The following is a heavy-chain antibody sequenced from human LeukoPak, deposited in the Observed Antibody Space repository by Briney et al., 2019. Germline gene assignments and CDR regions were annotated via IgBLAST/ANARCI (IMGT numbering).Heavy chain of an antibody. CDR1: GGSSSSGDYY. J-gene: IGHJ4*02. V-gene: IGHV4-30-4*01. CDR3: ARVVRGDFDNEN. CDR2: IYYSGST. Sequence: SQTLSLTCTVSGGSSSSGDYYWSWLRQPPGKGLEWIGYIYYSGSTYYNPSLKSRVTISVDTSKNQFCLKLCSVTAAETAVYYCARVVRGDFDNENWGQGTLVTVSS. D-gene: IGHD3-9*01.